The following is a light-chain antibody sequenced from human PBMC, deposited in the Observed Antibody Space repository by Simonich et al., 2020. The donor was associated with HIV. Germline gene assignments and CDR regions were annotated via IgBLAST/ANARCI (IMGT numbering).Light chain of an antibody. V-gene: IGKV3D-15*01. J-gene: IGKJ4*01. CDR1: QSVSRY. CDR3: QQYNNWPQT. CDR2: DAS. Sequence: EIVMTQSPATLSVSPGERTTLTCRAIQSVSRYLVWYQQKPGQAPRLLIYDASTRATGVPARSSGSGPRTDFTLTISSMQSEDFAVYYCQQYNNWPQTFGGGTKVEIK.